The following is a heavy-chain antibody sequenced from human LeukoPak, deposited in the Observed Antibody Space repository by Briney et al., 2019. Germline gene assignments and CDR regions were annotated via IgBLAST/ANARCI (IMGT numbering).Heavy chain of an antibody. CDR1: GGSISNYY. CDR2: IYYSGST. D-gene: IGHD3-10*01. J-gene: IGHJ4*02. CDR3: ARGLWFGELTFDY. V-gene: IGHV4-59*01. Sequence: SSETLSLTCTVSGGSISNYYWSWIRQPPGKGLEWIGYIYYSGSTNYNPSLKSRVTISVDTSKNQFSLKLSSVTAADTAVYYCARGLWFGELTFDYWGQGTLVTVSS.